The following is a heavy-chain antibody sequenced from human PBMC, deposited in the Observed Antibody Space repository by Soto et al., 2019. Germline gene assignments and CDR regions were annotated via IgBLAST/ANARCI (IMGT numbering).Heavy chain of an antibody. Sequence: EASVKVSCKASGYTFTSYAMHWVRQAPGQRLEWMGWINAYNGNTKYAQKLQGRVTMTTDTSTSTAYMELRSLRSDDTAVYYCARGRGGYDSSGYDAFDIWGQGTMVTVSS. CDR1: GYTFTSYA. V-gene: IGHV1-3*01. CDR2: INAYNGNT. CDR3: ARGRGGYDSSGYDAFDI. D-gene: IGHD3-22*01. J-gene: IGHJ3*02.